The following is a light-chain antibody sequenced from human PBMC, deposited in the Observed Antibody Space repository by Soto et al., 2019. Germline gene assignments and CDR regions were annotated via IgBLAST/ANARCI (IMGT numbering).Light chain of an antibody. CDR2: WAS. J-gene: IGKJ4*01. CDR3: QQYYTTPLT. Sequence: DIVMTQSPDSLVVSLGERASINCKSSQSVLYNSNNKNYLVWYQQKPGQPPKLLISWASTRESGVPDRFSGSGSGTDFTLTISSLQAEDVAVYYCQQYYTTPLTFGGGTKVDIK. V-gene: IGKV4-1*01. CDR1: QSVLYNSNNKNY.